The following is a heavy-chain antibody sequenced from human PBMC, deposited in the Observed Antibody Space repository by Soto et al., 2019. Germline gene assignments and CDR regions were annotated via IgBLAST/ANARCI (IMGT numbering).Heavy chain of an antibody. D-gene: IGHD3-10*01. CDR1: GGTFSSYT. Sequence: QVQLVQSGAEVKKPGSSVKVSCKASGGTFSSYTISWVRQAPGQGLEWMGRIIPILGIANYAQKFQGRVTITADKSTSTAYMELSSLRTEDTAVYYCARFRGSYGMDVWGQGTTVTVSS. J-gene: IGHJ6*02. CDR3: ARFRGSYGMDV. V-gene: IGHV1-69*02. CDR2: IIPILGIA.